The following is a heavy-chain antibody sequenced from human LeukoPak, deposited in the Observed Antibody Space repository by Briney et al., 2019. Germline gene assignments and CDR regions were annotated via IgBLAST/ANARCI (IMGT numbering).Heavy chain of an antibody. D-gene: IGHD2-21*02. CDR2: INHSGST. J-gene: IGHJ4*02. CDR1: GGSFSGYY. CDR3: ARGRVAHCGGDCPRDRWNY. V-gene: IGHV4-34*01. Sequence: SETLSLTCAVYGGSFSGYYWSWIRQPPGKGLEWIGEINHSGSTNYNPSLKSRVTISVDTSKNQFSLKLSSVTAADTAVYYCARGRVAHCGGDCPRDRWNYWGQGTLVTVSS.